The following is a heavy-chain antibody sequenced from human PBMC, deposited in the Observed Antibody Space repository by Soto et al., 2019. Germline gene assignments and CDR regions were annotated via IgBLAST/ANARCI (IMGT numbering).Heavy chain of an antibody. CDR2: ISGSGGYT. J-gene: IGHJ4*02. CDR1: GFTFTTYA. D-gene: IGHD2-15*01. V-gene: IGHV3-23*01. Sequence: EVQLLESGGGLVPPGGSLKLSCAASGFTFTTYAMSWVRQAPGEAMEWVAGISGSGGYTYYADSVKGRFTISRDNSKNTLYLQMNSLRAEDAAVYYCAKDLVGSNADSFDYWGQGTLVTVSS. CDR3: AKDLVGSNADSFDY.